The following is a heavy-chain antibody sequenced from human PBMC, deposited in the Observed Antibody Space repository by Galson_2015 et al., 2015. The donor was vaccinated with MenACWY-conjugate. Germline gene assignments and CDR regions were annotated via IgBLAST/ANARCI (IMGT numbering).Heavy chain of an antibody. J-gene: IGHJ3*02. V-gene: IGHV1-3*01. CDR1: GYTFTSYA. CDR2: INAGNGNT. D-gene: IGHD4-17*01. CDR3: ARVYGDYAFRAFEI. Sequence: SVKVSCKASGYTFTSYAMHWVRQAPGQRLEWMGWINAGNGNTKYSQKFQGRVTITRDTSASTAYMELSSLRSEDTAVYYCARVYGDYAFRAFEIWGQGTMVTVSS.